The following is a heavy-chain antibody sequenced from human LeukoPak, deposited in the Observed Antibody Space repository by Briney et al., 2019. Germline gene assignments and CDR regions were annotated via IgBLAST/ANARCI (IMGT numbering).Heavy chain of an antibody. J-gene: IGHJ4*02. CDR1: GGSISSYY. D-gene: IGHD3-9*01. Sequence: SETLSLTCTVSGGSISSYYWSWIRQPPGKGLEWIGYIYYSGTTTYNPSLKSRVTISLDTSKNQFSLKLSSVTAADTAVYYCASRYFDSTTEYYFDYWGQGTLVTVSS. CDR3: ASRYFDSTTEYYFDY. V-gene: IGHV4-59*12. CDR2: IYYSGTT.